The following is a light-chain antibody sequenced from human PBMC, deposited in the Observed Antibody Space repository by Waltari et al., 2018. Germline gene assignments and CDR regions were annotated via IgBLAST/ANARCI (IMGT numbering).Light chain of an antibody. Sequence: EVVLTQSPGTLSLSPGESATLSCRASQSVKSNSLAWYQQTPGQAPRLLIYSASSRGIGIPDRFSGSGSGTDFTLTISRLEPEDFAVYYCQQLSTFGQGTKLEI. CDR2: SAS. V-gene: IGKV3-20*01. J-gene: IGKJ2*02. CDR1: QSVKSNS. CDR3: QQLST.